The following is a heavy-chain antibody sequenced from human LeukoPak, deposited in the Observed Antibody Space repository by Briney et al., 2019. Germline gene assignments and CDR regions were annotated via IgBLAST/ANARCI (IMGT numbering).Heavy chain of an antibody. V-gene: IGHV4-4*02. CDR2: IYLIGNT. J-gene: IGHJ4*02. CDR1: GGSISSNNW. CDR3: ASHGAFYLAY. D-gene: IGHD2/OR15-2a*01. Sequence: PSETLSLTCAVSGGSISSNNWWSWVRQPPGKGLEWIGEIYLIGNTNYNPSLKSRVTISVDKSNNQFSLKLNSVTAADTAVYYCASHGAFYLAYWGQGTLVTVSS.